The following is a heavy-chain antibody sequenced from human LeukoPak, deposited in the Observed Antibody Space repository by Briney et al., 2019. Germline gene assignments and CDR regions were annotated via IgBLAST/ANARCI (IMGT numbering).Heavy chain of an antibody. CDR2: IWYDGTNK. V-gene: IGHV3-33*01. CDR1: GFAFSSFG. CDR3: ARATVTRWFDP. D-gene: IGHD4-17*01. J-gene: IGHJ5*02. Sequence: GGSLTLSCAASGFAFSSFGMHWVRQAPGKGLEWVAVIWYDGTNKYYADSVKGRFTISRDNSKNTLYLQMNSLRAGDTAVYYCARATVTRWFDPWGQGTLVTVSS.